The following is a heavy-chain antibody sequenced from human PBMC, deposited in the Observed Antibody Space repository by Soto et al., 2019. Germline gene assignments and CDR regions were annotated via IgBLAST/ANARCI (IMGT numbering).Heavy chain of an antibody. D-gene: IGHD3-22*01. CDR2: IIPILGIA. V-gene: IGHV1-69*04. CDR3: ARDLYYYDSSGYYLPGY. CDR1: GGTFSSYT. Sequence: SVKVSCKASGGTFSSYTISWVRQAPGQGLEWMGRIIPILGIANYAQKFQGRVTITADKSTSTAYMELSSLRSEDTAVYYCARDLYYYDSSGYYLPGYWGQGTLVTVSS. J-gene: IGHJ4*02.